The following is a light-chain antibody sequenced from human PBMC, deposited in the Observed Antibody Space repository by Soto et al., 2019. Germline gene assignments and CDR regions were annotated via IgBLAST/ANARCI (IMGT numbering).Light chain of an antibody. CDR1: SSDVGGYNY. CDR2: EVS. Sequence: QSALTQPASVSGSPGQSITISCTGTSSDVGGYNYVSWYQQHPGKAPKLMIYEVSNRPSGVPDRFSGSKSGNTASLTVSALQAEDEADYYCSSYTDRKNLVFGTGTKLTVL. CDR3: SSYTDRKNLV. V-gene: IGLV2-8*01. J-gene: IGLJ1*01.